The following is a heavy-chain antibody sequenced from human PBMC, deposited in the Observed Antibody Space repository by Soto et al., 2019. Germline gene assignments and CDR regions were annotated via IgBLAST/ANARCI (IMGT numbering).Heavy chain of an antibody. CDR3: ARWDYDCYYMDV. J-gene: IGHJ6*03. CDR1: GFTFSSYW. D-gene: IGHD1-26*01. Sequence: EVQLVESGGGLVQPGGSLRLSCAASGFTFSSYWMHWVRQAPGKGLVWVSRINSDGSRRSYADSVKGRFTISRDNAKNALSLQMNSLRAEDTAMYYCARWDYDCYYMDVWGKGTTVTVAS. V-gene: IGHV3-74*01. CDR2: INSDGSRR.